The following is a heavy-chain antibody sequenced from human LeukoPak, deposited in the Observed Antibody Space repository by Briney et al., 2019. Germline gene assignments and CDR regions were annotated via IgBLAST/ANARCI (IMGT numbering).Heavy chain of an antibody. CDR2: INHSGST. J-gene: IGHJ4*02. Sequence: SETLSLTCAAYGGSFSGYYWSWIRQPPGKGLEWIGEINHSGSTNYNPSLKSRVTISVDTSKNQFSLKLSSVTAADTAVYYCARGPLGSSSDYWGQGTLVTVSS. V-gene: IGHV4-34*01. CDR3: ARGPLGSSSDY. CDR1: GGSFSGYY. D-gene: IGHD6-6*01.